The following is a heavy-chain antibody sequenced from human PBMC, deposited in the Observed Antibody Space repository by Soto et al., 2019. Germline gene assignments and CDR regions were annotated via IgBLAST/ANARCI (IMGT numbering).Heavy chain of an antibody. V-gene: IGHV3-48*02. D-gene: IGHD1-26*01. CDR2: ITSSSDTK. Sequence: EVQLVESGGGLVQPGGSLNLPWEAPGLPLGSIRITWARKPPGKGREWVSYITSSSDTKYYGDSVKGRFTISRDNAKNSLYLQVNSLRDEDTAVYYCARVPSSASYRSYYYYGMDVWGQGTTVTVSS. CDR1: GLPLGSIR. CDR3: ARVPSSASYRSYYYYGMDV. J-gene: IGHJ6*02.